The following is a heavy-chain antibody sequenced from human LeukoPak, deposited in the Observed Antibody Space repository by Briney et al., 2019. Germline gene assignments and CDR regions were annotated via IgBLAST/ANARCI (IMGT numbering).Heavy chain of an antibody. V-gene: IGHV3-48*01. J-gene: IGHJ6*03. D-gene: IGHD3-3*01. CDR1: GFTFSSYS. Sequence: GGSLRLSCAASGFTFSSYSMNWVRQAPGKGLEWVSYISSSSSTIYYADSVKGRFTISRDNAKNSLYLQMNSLRAEDTVVYYCARGRGFWSGYLGYYMDVWGKGTTVTVSS. CDR2: ISSSSSTI. CDR3: ARGRGFWSGYLGYYMDV.